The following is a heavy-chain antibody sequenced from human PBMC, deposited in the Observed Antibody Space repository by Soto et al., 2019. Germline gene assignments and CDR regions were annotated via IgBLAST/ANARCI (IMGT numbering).Heavy chain of an antibody. CDR3: ARDNYGAGDYDYYYGMDV. CDR1: GFTFSSYS. Sequence: EVPLVESGGGLVKPGGSLRLSCAASGFTFSSYSMNWVRQAPGKGLEWVSSISSSSSYIYYADSVKGRFTISRDNAKKSLYLQMNSLRAEDTAVYYCARDNYGAGDYDYYYGMDVWGQGTTVTVSS. J-gene: IGHJ6*02. CDR2: ISSSSSYI. V-gene: IGHV3-21*01. D-gene: IGHD4-17*01.